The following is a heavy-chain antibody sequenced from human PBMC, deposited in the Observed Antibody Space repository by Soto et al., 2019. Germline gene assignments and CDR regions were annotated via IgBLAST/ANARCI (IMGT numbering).Heavy chain of an antibody. CDR3: ARGNYDSSGYYYYYYYGMDV. V-gene: IGHV3-30*03. CDR2: ISYDGSNK. Sequence: GGSLRLSCAASGFTFSSYSMNWVRQAPGKGLEWVAVISYDGSNKYYADSVKGRFTISRDNSKNTLYLQMNSLRAEDTAVYYCARGNYDSSGYYYYYYYGMDVWGQGTTVTVSS. J-gene: IGHJ6*02. CDR1: GFTFSSYS. D-gene: IGHD3-22*01.